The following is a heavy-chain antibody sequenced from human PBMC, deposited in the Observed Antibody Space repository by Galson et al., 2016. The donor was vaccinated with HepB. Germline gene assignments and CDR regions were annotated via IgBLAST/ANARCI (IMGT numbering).Heavy chain of an antibody. CDR1: GDSINFDVYY. CDR3: AMMSYSNYIDS. CDR2: ISHTGAI. Sequence: SETLSLTCSVSGDSINFDVYYWYWGWIRQSPGKGLVWIGTISHTGAIYSNSSLKSRLTISIDRSRNEFSLDLSSVTAADTAVYFCAMMSYSNYIDSWGQGILVTVSS. J-gene: IGHJ4*02. V-gene: IGHV4-39*01. D-gene: IGHD4-11*01.